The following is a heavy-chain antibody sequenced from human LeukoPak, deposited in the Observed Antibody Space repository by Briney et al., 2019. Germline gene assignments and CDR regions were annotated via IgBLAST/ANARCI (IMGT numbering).Heavy chain of an antibody. CDR3: ARVSSSIAALRIDY. CDR1: GFTFSSYS. CDR2: ISSSSSYI. D-gene: IGHD6-6*01. J-gene: IGHJ4*02. V-gene: IGHV3-21*01. Sequence: GGSLRLSCAASGFTFSSYSMNWVRQAPGKGLEWVSSISSSSSYIYYADSVKGRFTISRDNAKNSLYLQMNSLRAEDTAVYYCARVSSSIAALRIDYWGQGTLVTGSS.